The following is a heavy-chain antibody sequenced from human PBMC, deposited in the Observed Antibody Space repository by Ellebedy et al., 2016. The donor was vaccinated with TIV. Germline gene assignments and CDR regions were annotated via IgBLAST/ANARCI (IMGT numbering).Heavy chain of an antibody. CDR3: ARDKSSGSTYGSHFDY. D-gene: IGHD5-18*01. CDR2: IQQDGSEK. V-gene: IGHV3-7*01. CDR1: GFTFSTYW. J-gene: IGHJ4*02. Sequence: GGSLRLSXAASGFTFSTYWMSWVRQAPGKGLEWVATIQQDGSEKYFVDSVKGRFTISRDNAKNSLCLQMNSLRAEDTAVYYCARDKSSGSTYGSHFDYWGQGTLVTVSS.